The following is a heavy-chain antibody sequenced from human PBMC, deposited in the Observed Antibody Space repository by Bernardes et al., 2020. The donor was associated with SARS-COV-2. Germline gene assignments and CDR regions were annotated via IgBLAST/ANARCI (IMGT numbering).Heavy chain of an antibody. J-gene: IGHJ4*02. D-gene: IGHD4-4*01. CDR3: ARRAEGYSTFDF. V-gene: IGHV5-51*01. Sequence: GASLKTSSKSSGYSISPYWIAWVRPIPGKGLEWMGIIYPGDSDTRYSPSFQGHVTISVAKSISTAYLQWSSLKASDTAMYYCARRAEGYSTFDFWGQGTLVTVSS. CDR2: IYPGDSDT. CDR1: GYSISPYW.